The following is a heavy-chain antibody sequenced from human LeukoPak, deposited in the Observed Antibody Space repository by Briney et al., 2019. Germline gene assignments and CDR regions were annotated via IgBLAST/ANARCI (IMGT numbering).Heavy chain of an antibody. J-gene: IGHJ5*02. V-gene: IGHV1-69*05. D-gene: IGHD2/OR15-2a*01. CDR3: ASMHDYAPFLNGFDP. CDR2: IIPIFGTA. CDR1: GGTFSSYA. Sequence: SVKVSCKASGGTFSSYAISWVRQAPGQGLEWMGGIIPIFGTANYAQEFQGRVTITTDESTSTAYMELSSLRSEDTAVYYCASMHDYAPFLNGFDPWGQGTLVTVSS.